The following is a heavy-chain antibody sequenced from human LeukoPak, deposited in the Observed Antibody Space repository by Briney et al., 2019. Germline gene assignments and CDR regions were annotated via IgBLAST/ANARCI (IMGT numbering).Heavy chain of an antibody. CDR3: ARAFVPYNWNGVFDY. CDR1: GGTFSSYA. V-gene: IGHV1-69*13. J-gene: IGHJ4*02. Sequence: GASVKVSCKASGGTFSSYAISWVRQAPGQGLEWMGGIIPIFGTANYAQKFQGRVTITADESTSTAYMELSSLRSEDTAVYYCARAFVPYNWNGVFDYWGQGTLVTVSS. D-gene: IGHD1-20*01. CDR2: IIPIFGTA.